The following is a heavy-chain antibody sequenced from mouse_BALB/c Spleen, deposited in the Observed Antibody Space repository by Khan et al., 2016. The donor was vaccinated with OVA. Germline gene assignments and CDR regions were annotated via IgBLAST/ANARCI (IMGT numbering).Heavy chain of an antibody. CDR2: INLSNGYT. CDR3: VRDGAYHRNDGWFAY. CDR1: GYTFTSYT. J-gene: IGHJ3*01. V-gene: IGHV1-4*01. D-gene: IGHD2-14*01. Sequence: VELVESGAELARPGASVKMSCKASGYTFTSYTIHWIKERPGQGLEWIGNINLSNGYTNYNQKFKDKATLTTDKSSTTAYLQLSSLTSDDSAVYNCVRDGAYHRNDGWFAYWGQGTLVTVSA.